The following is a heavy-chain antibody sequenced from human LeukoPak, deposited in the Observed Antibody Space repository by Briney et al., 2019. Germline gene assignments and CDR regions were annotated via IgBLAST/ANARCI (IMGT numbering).Heavy chain of an antibody. CDR2: INPSGSST. CDR1: GYSFTSHY. J-gene: IGHJ6*03. Sequence: ASVKVSCKASGYSFTSHYMHWVRQAPGQGLEWMGLINPSGSSTLYAQKFQGRVTMTRDMSTTTDYMELSSLRSEDTAVYYCATGIYSGSYWVSYYYSMDVWGKGTTVTVSS. V-gene: IGHV1-46*01. CDR3: ATGIYSGSYWVSYYYSMDV. D-gene: IGHD1-26*01.